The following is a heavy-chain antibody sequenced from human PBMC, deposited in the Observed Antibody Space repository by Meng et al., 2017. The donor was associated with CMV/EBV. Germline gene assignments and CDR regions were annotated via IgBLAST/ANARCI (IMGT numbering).Heavy chain of an antibody. CDR2: IYYSGST. CDR1: GGSISSYY. V-gene: IGHV4-59*01. Sequence: GSLRLSCTVSGGSISSYYWSWIRQPPGKGLEWIGYIYYSGSTNYNPSLKSRVTISVDTSKNQFSLKLSSVTAADAAVYYCARGEGHSGSYYFPFDYWGQGTLVTVSS. D-gene: IGHD1-26*01. CDR3: ARGEGHSGSYYFPFDY. J-gene: IGHJ4*02.